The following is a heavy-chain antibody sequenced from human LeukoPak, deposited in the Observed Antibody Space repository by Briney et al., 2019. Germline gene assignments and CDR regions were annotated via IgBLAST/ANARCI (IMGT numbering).Heavy chain of an antibody. CDR3: ARHPGMTTVVTRHAFDI. V-gene: IGHV5-51*01. Sequence: PGESLKISCKASGYSFTSYWIGWVRQMPGKGLEWMGIIYPGDSDTRYSPSFQGQVTISADKSISTAYLQWSSLKASDTAMYYCARHPGMTTVVTRHAFDIWGQGTMVTVSS. D-gene: IGHD4-23*01. CDR1: GYSFTSYW. J-gene: IGHJ3*02. CDR2: IYPGDSDT.